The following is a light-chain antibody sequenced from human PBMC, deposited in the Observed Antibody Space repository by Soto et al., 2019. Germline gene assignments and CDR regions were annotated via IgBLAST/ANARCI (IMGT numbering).Light chain of an antibody. V-gene: IGLV2-14*03. Sequence: QSALTQPASVSGSPGQSITISCTGTNSEVVGYNYVSWYQHHPGKAPKLIIYDVSNRPSGVSIRFSGSKSDNTASLTISGLQPEDEADYHCSSYTTSNTRQIVFGTGTKVTVL. CDR2: DVS. CDR1: NSEVVGYNY. CDR3: SSYTTSNTRQIV. J-gene: IGLJ1*01.